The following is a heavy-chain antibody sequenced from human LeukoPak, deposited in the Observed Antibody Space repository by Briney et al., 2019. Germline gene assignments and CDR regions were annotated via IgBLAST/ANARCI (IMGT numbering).Heavy chain of an antibody. CDR2: ISSSSSTI. D-gene: IGHD4/OR15-4a*01. Sequence: GGSLRLSCAASGFTFRSYSMNWVRQAPGKGLEWVSYISSSSSTIYYADSVKGRFTISRDNAKNSLYPQMNSLRAEDTAVYYCAGPNSYWGQGTLVTVSS. V-gene: IGHV3-48*01. CDR1: GFTFRSYS. CDR3: AGPNSY. J-gene: IGHJ4*02.